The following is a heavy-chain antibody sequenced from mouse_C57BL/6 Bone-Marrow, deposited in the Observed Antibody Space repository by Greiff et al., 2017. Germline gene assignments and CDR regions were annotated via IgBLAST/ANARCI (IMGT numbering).Heavy chain of an antibody. D-gene: IGHD2-14*01. V-gene: IGHV1-64*01. CDR1: GYTFTSYW. CDR2: IHPNSGST. Sequence: QVQLKQPGAELVKPGASVKLSCKASGYTFTSYWMHWVKQRPGQGLEWIGMIHPNSGSTNYNEKFKSKATLTVDKSSSTAYMQLSSLTSEDSAVYYCARGNRRGTRAMDDWGQGTSVTVSS. J-gene: IGHJ4*01. CDR3: ARGNRRGTRAMDD.